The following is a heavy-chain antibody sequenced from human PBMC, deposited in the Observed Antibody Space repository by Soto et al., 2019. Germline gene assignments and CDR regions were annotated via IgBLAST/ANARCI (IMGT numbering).Heavy chain of an antibody. D-gene: IGHD3-3*01. V-gene: IGHV2-5*01. CDR1: GFSLSTSGVG. CDR3: AHQQRHDFWSGYYTKYYYYGMDV. J-gene: IGHJ6*02. Sequence: SGPTLVKPTQTLTLTCTFSGFSLSTSGVGVGWIRQPPGKALEWLALIYWNDDKRYSPSLKSRLTITKDTSKNQVVLNMTKMDPVDTATYYCAHQQRHDFWSGYYTKYYYYGMDVWGQGTTVTVSS. CDR2: IYWNDDK.